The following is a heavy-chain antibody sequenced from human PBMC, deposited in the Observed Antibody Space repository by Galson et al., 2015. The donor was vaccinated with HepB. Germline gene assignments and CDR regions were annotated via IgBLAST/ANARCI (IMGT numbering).Heavy chain of an antibody. Sequence: SLRLSCAASGFTFSRHTMHWVRQAPGKGLEWVAVTSDDGSNKWYADSVKSRFTISRDNSKNTLYLQMNSLRAEDTAVYYCARALGMIQDFWGTSYPGYGMDVWGQGTTVTVSS. V-gene: IGHV3-30*04. J-gene: IGHJ6*02. CDR1: GFTFSRHT. CDR2: TSDDGSNK. D-gene: IGHD3-3*01. CDR3: ARALGMIQDFWGTSYPGYGMDV.